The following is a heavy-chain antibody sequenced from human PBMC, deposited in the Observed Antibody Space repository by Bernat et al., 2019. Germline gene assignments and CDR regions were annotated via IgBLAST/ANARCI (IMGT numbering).Heavy chain of an antibody. J-gene: IGHJ4*02. CDR1: GFTFSSYG. CDR3: AREWQQLDAIDY. Sequence: QVQLVESGGGVVQPGRSLRLSCAASGFTFSSYGMHWVRQAPGKGLEWVAVIWYDGSNKYYADSVKGRFTISRDNSKNTLYLQMNSLRAEDTAVYYCAREWQQLDAIDYWGQGTLVTVSS. V-gene: IGHV3-33*01. CDR2: IWYDGSNK. D-gene: IGHD6-13*01.